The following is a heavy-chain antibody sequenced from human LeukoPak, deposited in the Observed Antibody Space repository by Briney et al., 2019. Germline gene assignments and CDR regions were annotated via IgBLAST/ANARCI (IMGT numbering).Heavy chain of an antibody. CDR3: ARTTMVRGTYYMDV. CDR1: GESISGFY. CDR2: IYYSGST. V-gene: IGHV4-59*01. Sequence: SETLSLTCTVSGESISGFYWTWIRQPPGKGLEWIGYIYYSGSTNYNPSLKSRVTISVDTSKNQFSLKLSSVTAADTAVYYCARTTMVRGTYYMDVWGKGTTVTISS. J-gene: IGHJ6*03. D-gene: IGHD3-10*01.